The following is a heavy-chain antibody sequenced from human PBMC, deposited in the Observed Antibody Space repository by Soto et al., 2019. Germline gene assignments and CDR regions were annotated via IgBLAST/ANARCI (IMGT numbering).Heavy chain of an antibody. D-gene: IGHD6-13*01. V-gene: IGHV1-69*01. CDR1: GGTFSSYA. CDR2: IIPIFGTA. Sequence: QVQLVQSGAEVKKPGSSVKVSCKASGGTFSSYAISRVRQAPGQGLEWMGGIIPIFGTANYAQKFQGRVTITADESTSTAYMELSSLRSADSAVYDCGRKNAGEGYVDPWGQGTLVTVSS. CDR3: GRKNAGEGYVDP. J-gene: IGHJ5*02.